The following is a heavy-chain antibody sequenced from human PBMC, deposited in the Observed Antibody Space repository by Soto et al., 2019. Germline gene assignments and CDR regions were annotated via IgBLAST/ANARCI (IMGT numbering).Heavy chain of an antibody. CDR3: ARDSCRAYYYYGMDV. V-gene: IGHV1-69*13. CDR2: IIPIFGTA. Sequence: GASVKVSCKASGGTFSSYAISWVRQAPGQGLEWMGGIIPIFGTANYAQKFQGGVTITADESTSTAYMELSSLRSEDTAVYYCARDSCRAYYYYGMDVWGQGTTVTVSS. CDR1: GGTFSSYA. J-gene: IGHJ6*02.